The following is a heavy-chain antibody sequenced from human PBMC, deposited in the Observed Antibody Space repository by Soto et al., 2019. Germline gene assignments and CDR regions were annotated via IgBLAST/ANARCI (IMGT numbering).Heavy chain of an antibody. Sequence: PGGSLRLSCAASGFTFSTYAMTWVSQAPGKGLEWVSIISGSGGSTNYADSVKGRFTISRDNSKNSLYLQMNSLRAEDTAVYYCAKEAYGDYGYYYNTMDVWGQGTTVTVSS. D-gene: IGHD4-17*01. CDR2: ISGSGGST. V-gene: IGHV3-23*01. CDR3: AKEAYGDYGYYYNTMDV. J-gene: IGHJ6*02. CDR1: GFTFSTYA.